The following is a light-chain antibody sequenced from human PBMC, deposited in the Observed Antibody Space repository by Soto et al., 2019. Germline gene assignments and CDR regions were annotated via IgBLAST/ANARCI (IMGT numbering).Light chain of an antibody. V-gene: IGLV1-40*01. CDR2: DNT. J-gene: IGLJ1*01. Sequence: QSVLTQPPSVSGAPGQRVTISCTGSSSNIGAGYDVHWYQHLPGTAPKLLIYDNTNRPSGFPDRFSGSKSGTSASLAITGLQAEDEADYYCQSYDSSLSAPYVFGTGTKVTVL. CDR3: QSYDSSLSAPYV. CDR1: SSNIGAGYD.